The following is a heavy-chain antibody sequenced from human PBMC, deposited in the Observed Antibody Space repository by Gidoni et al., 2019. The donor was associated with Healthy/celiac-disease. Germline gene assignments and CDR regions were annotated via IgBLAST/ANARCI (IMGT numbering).Heavy chain of an antibody. Sequence: QVQLVESGGGVVQPGRSLRLSCAASGFTFSSSGMHWVRQAPGKGLEGVAVIWYDGSNKYYADSVKGRFTISRDNSKNTLYLQMNSLRAEDTAVYYCARTEGIAARRGYYFDYWGQGTLVTVSS. J-gene: IGHJ4*02. CDR1: GFTFSSSG. CDR2: IWYDGSNK. D-gene: IGHD6-6*01. CDR3: ARTEGIAARRGYYFDY. V-gene: IGHV3-33*01.